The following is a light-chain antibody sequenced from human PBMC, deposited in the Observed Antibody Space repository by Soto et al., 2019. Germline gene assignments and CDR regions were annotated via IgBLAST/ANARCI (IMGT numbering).Light chain of an antibody. CDR2: EGS. CDR3: CSYAGNSNYV. J-gene: IGLJ1*01. V-gene: IGLV2-23*01. Sequence: QSALTQPASVSGSPGQSITISCTGTSSDVGSYNLVSWYQQHPGKAPKLMIFEGSKRPSGVSNRFSGSKSGNTASLTISGLQAEDEDDYYCCSYAGNSNYVFGTGTKVTVL. CDR1: SSDVGSYNL.